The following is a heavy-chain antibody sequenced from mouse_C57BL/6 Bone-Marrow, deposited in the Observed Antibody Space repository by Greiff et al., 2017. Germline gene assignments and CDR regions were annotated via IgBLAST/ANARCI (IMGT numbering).Heavy chain of an antibody. CDR1: GYTFTSYW. D-gene: IGHD2-3*01. CDR3: GYDGYYTGDFDV. J-gene: IGHJ1*03. CDR2: INPSSGYT. Sequence: VQRVESGAELAKPGASVKLSCKASGYTFTSYWMHWVKQRPGQGLEWIGYINPSSGYTKYNQKFKDKATLTADKSSSTAYMQLSSLTYEDSAVYYGGYDGYYTGDFDVWGTGTTVTVSS. V-gene: IGHV1-7*01.